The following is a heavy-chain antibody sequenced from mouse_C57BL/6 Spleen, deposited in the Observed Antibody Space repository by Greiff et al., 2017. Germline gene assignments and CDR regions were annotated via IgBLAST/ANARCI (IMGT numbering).Heavy chain of an antibody. V-gene: IGHV1-59*01. J-gene: IGHJ4*01. CDR1: GYTFTRYW. CDR3: ARHYGSSLDYARDY. Sequence: VQLQQPGAELVRPGTSVKLSCKASGYTFTRYWMPWVKQRPGQGLEWIGVIDPSDSYTNYNQKFKGKATLTVDTSSSTAYMQLSSLTSEDSAVYYCARHYGSSLDYARDYWGQGTSVTVSS. CDR2: IDPSDSYT. D-gene: IGHD1-1*01.